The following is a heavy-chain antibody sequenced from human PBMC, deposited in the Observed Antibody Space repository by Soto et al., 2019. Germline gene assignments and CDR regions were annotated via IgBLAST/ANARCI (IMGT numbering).Heavy chain of an antibody. CDR3: GGGVVEVPAAMNYYYYYMDV. V-gene: IGHV4-59*08. CDR2: IYYSGST. J-gene: IGHJ6*03. Sequence: PSETLSLTCTVSGGSISSYYWSWIRQPPGKGLEWIGYIYYSGSTNYNPSLKSRVTISVDTSKNQFSLKLSSVTAADTAVYYCGGGVVEVPAAMNYYYYYMDVSGKGTTVTVPS. D-gene: IGHD2-2*01. CDR1: GGSISSYY.